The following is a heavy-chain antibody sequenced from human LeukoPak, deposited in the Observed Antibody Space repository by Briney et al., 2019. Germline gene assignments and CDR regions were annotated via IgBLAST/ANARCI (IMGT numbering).Heavy chain of an antibody. J-gene: IGHJ4*02. Sequence: GGSLRLSCAASGFTFSNYAMSWDRQAPGKGLEWVSVISGSGDSTYYADSVEGRFTISRDNSKNTLYLQMNSLRAEDTAVYYCAKGHDSSGYSQTFFDYWGQGTLVTVSS. D-gene: IGHD3-22*01. CDR1: GFTFSNYA. V-gene: IGHV3-23*01. CDR3: AKGHDSSGYSQTFFDY. CDR2: ISGSGDST.